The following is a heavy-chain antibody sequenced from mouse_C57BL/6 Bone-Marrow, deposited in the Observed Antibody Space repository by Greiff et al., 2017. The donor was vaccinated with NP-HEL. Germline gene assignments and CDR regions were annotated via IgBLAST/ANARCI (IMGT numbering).Heavy chain of an antibody. CDR2: IYPGSGST. J-gene: IGHJ4*01. CDR3: AREGYYGSSSFYAMDY. D-gene: IGHD1-1*01. CDR1: GYTFTSYW. V-gene: IGHV1-55*01. Sequence: VQLQQSGAELVKPGASVKMSCKASGYTFTSYWITWVKQRPGQGLEWIGDIYPGSGSTNYNEKFKSKATLTVDTSSSTAYMQLSSLTSEDSAVYYCAREGYYGSSSFYAMDYWGQGTSVTVSS.